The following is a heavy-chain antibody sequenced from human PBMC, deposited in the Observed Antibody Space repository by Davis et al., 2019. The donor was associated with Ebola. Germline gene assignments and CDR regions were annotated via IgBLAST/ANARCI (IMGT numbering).Heavy chain of an antibody. J-gene: IGHJ5*02. CDR1: GFTFSDYY. D-gene: IGHD2-15*01. CDR3: VRLHNGGDIVDP. Sequence: PGGSLRLSCAASGFTFSDYYMSWIRQAPGKGLEWVSYISGSGTTFYCADSVKGRFTISRDNAKNSLYLQMNSLRAEDTAVYYCVRLHNGGDIVDPWGQGTLVTVSS. CDR2: ISGSGTTF. V-gene: IGHV3-11*04.